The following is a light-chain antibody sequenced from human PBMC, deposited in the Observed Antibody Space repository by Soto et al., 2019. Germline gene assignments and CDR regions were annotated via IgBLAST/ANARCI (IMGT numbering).Light chain of an antibody. Sequence: DIQMTQSPSTLSAYVGDRVTITCRASQTIYTWLAWFQQKPGKAPKLLIYSASTLENGVPSRFSGSGAGTEFTLTISSLQPDDFATYYCQKLSTYETFTFGPGTKVDIK. J-gene: IGKJ3*01. CDR2: SAS. CDR1: QTIYTW. CDR3: QKLSTYETFT. V-gene: IGKV1-5*03.